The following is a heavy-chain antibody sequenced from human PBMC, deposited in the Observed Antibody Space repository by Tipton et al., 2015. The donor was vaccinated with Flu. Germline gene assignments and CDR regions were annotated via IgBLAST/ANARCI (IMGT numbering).Heavy chain of an antibody. J-gene: IGHJ5*02. CDR1: GGSISRGSYY. D-gene: IGHD3-10*01. Sequence: PGLVKPSQTLSLTCTVSGGSISRGSYYWAWIRQSAGKRLEWIGHVYTNLNTNYNPSLESRVTTSLDRSKNQFSLKLSSVTAADTAVYYCARDKGKWFDPWGQGTLVTVSS. CDR3: ARDKGKWFDP. CDR2: VYTNLNT. V-gene: IGHV4-61*02.